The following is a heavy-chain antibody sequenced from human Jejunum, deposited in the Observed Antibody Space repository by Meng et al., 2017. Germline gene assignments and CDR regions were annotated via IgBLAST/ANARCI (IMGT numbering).Heavy chain of an antibody. V-gene: IGHV3-33*06. J-gene: IGHJ4*01. CDR3: AKQWGSGNYLDY. Sequence: GESLKISCVASGFTFSDYGMHWARQAPGKGLEWVALIWYDGSNKYYADSVKGRFSISRDNSKNTLYLEMSSLRDEDTAVYYCAKQWGSGNYLDYWGQGARVTVSS. D-gene: IGHD1-26*01. CDR1: GFTFSDYG. CDR2: IWYDGSNK.